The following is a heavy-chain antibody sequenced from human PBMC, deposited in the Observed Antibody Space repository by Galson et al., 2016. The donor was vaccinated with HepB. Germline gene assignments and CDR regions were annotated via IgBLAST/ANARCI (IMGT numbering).Heavy chain of an antibody. Sequence: SLRLSCAASGFTFRFYWMSWVRRTPEKGLEWVANIDQDGTPKSYADSVEGRFTISRDNAKNSLYLQMSSLRADDTAVYYCARVWGVVAAKTSDAFDIWGQGTMVTVSS. CDR2: IDQDGTPK. CDR1: GFTFRFYW. V-gene: IGHV3-7*01. J-gene: IGHJ3*02. CDR3: ARVWGVVAAKTSDAFDI. D-gene: IGHD2-15*01.